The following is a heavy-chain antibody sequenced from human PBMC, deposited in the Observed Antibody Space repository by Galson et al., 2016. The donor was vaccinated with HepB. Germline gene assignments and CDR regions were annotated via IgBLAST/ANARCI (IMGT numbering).Heavy chain of an antibody. Sequence: SLRLSCAAAGFTFRTYAMHWVRQAPGKGLEWVAVIAHDGTIQVYTDSVRGRFTISRDNSKNTLYLQMNSLRAEDTAVYYRARDPVSGIPDYFDYWGQGTLVTVSS. V-gene: IGHV3-30*04. D-gene: IGHD5/OR15-5a*01. CDR1: GFTFRTYA. CDR3: ARDPVSGIPDYFDY. J-gene: IGHJ4*02. CDR2: IAHDGTIQ.